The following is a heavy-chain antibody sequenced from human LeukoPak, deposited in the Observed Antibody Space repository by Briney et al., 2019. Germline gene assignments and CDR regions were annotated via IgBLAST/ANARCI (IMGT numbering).Heavy chain of an antibody. J-gene: IGHJ4*02. Sequence: GGSLRLSCAASGFAFRTYSMNWVRQAPGKGLEWVSFISSSSSAIYYTDSVKGRFTISRDNAKNSLYLQMNSLRDEDTAVYYCARDYYGSGSYEGYWGQGTLVTVSS. CDR1: GFAFRTYS. D-gene: IGHD3-10*01. CDR3: ARDYYGSGSYEGY. CDR2: ISSSSSAI. V-gene: IGHV3-48*02.